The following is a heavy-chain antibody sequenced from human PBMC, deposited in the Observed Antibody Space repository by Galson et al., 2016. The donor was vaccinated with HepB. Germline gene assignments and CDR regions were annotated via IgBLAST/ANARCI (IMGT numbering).Heavy chain of an antibody. V-gene: IGHV3-66*02. CDR3: ARFIASPWNDYYYYGMDV. Sequence: SLRLSCAASGFTVSTNYVSWVRQAPGKGLEWVSVIYGGGSTTYAESVKGRLTISRDNSKNTMYLQMNSLRAEDTAVYYCARFIASPWNDYYYYGMDVWGKGTTVTVSS. D-gene: IGHD1-1*01. J-gene: IGHJ6*04. CDR1: GFTVSTNY. CDR2: IYGGGST.